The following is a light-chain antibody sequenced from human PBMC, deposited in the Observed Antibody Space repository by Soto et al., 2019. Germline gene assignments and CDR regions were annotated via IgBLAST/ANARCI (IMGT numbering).Light chain of an antibody. Sequence: EIVMTQSPATLSVSPGDTATLSCRASQSVRNNLAWYQQRPGQAPRLLIYDASTRATGIPARFSGSGSGTDFTLTISSLQSEDFALYYCQQYNNWPPWTFGQGPKVEVK. CDR1: QSVRNN. J-gene: IGKJ1*01. CDR2: DAS. V-gene: IGKV3-15*01. CDR3: QQYNNWPPWT.